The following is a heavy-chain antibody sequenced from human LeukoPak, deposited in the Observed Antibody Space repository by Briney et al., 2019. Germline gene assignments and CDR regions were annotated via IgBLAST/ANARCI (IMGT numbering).Heavy chain of an antibody. V-gene: IGHV3-7*01. D-gene: IGHD3-16*01. Sequence: GGSLRLSCAASGFSFSTYWMSWVRQAPGKGLEWVANIKQDGSDIYYVDSVKGRFIISRDNAKNSLYLQMSSLRAEDTAVYYCTRGGRLHPQSPYWGQGTQVTVSS. CDR1: GFSFSTYW. CDR2: IKQDGSDI. CDR3: TRGGRLHPQSPY. J-gene: IGHJ4*02.